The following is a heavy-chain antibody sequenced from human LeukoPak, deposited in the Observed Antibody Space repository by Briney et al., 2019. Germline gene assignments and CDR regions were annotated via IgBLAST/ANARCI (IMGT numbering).Heavy chain of an antibody. CDR2: ISSSSSYI. D-gene: IGHD6-19*01. J-gene: IGHJ4*02. CDR1: GFTFSGYS. Sequence: GGSLRLSCAASGFTFSGYSMNWVRQAPGKGLEWVSSISSSSSYIYYADSVKGRFTISRDNAKNSLYLQMNSLRAEDTAVYYCARALYSSGWYPDYWGQGTLVTVSS. V-gene: IGHV3-21*01. CDR3: ARALYSSGWYPDY.